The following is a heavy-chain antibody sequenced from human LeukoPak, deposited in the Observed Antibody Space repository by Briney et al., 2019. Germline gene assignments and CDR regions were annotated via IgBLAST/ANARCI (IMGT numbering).Heavy chain of an antibody. Sequence: GESLKISCKGSGYSFTSYWIGCVRQMPGKGLEWMGIIYPGDSDTRYSPSFQGQVTISADKSISTAYLQWSSLKASDTAMYYCARLPEWELLYYYGMDVWGQGTTVTVSS. J-gene: IGHJ6*02. D-gene: IGHD1-26*01. CDR2: IYPGDSDT. CDR1: GYSFTSYW. CDR3: ARLPEWELLYYYGMDV. V-gene: IGHV5-51*01.